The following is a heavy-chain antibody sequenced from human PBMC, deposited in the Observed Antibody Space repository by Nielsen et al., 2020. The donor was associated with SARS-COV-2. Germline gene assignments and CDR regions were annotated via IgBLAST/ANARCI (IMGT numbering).Heavy chain of an antibody. V-gene: IGHV3-48*01. CDR3: ARDRRAEIDY. J-gene: IGHJ4*02. CDR1: GFTFSSYS. CDR2: ISSGSSTI. Sequence: GESLKISCAASGFTFSSYSMSWVRQAPGKGLEWISYISSGSSTIYYADSVKGRFTISRDSAKNSLSLQMSSLRAEDTAVYYCARDRRAEIDYWGQGTLVTVSS.